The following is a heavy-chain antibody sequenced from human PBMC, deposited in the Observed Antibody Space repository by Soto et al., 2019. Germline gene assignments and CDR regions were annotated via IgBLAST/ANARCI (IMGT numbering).Heavy chain of an antibody. CDR3: TTDSSSWAYYYYYGMDV. V-gene: IGHV3-15*01. Sequence: GGSLRLSCTVSGFTFSNAWMTWVRQAPGKGLEWVGRIKSKTDDGTTDYAAPVKGRFTISRDDSRNTLYLQMNRLKTEDTAVYYCTTDSSSWAYYYYYGMDVWGQGTTVTVSS. CDR2: IKSKTDDGTT. CDR1: GFTFSNAW. D-gene: IGHD2-2*01. J-gene: IGHJ6*02.